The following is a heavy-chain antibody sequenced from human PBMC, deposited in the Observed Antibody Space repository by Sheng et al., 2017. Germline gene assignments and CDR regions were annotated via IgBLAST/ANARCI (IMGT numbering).Heavy chain of an antibody. D-gene: IGHD6-13*01. Sequence: QVQLQQWGAGLLKPSETLSLTCAVYGGSFSGYYWSWIRQPPGKGLEWIGEINHSGSTNYNPSLKSRVTISVDTSKNQFSLKLSSVTAADTAVYYCARANRFIAAAGIGTYLDYWGQGNPWSPSPQ. J-gene: IGHJ4*02. V-gene: IGHV4-34*01. CDR2: INHSGST. CDR3: ARANRFIAAAGIGTYLDY. CDR1: GGSFSGYY.